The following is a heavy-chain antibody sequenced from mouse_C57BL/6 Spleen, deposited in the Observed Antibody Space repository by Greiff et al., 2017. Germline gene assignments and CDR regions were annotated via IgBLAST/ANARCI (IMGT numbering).Heavy chain of an antibody. CDR1: GYTFTSYW. CDR3: ARDSAGYASSFDY. Sequence: QVQLQQPGAELVRPGSSVKLSCKASGYTFTSYWMHWVKQRPIQGLEWIGNIDPSDSETHYNPKFKDKATLAVDKSSSTAYMPLSSLTSEDSAVYYCARDSAGYASSFDYWGQGTTLTVSS. D-gene: IGHD3-2*02. J-gene: IGHJ2*01. CDR2: IDPSDSET. V-gene: IGHV1-52*01.